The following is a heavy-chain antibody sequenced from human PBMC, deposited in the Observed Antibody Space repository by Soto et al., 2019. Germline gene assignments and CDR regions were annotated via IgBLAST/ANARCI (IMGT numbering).Heavy chain of an antibody. CDR1: GFTFSSYG. CDR2: ISYDGSNK. D-gene: IGHD6-19*01. J-gene: IGHJ4*02. Sequence: GGSLRLSCAASGFTFSSYGMHWVRQAPGKGLEWVAVISYDGSNKYYADSVKGRFTISRDNSKNTLYLQMNSLRAEDTAVYYCAKPGPTIAVAGEFDYWGQGTLVTVSS. CDR3: AKPGPTIAVAGEFDY. V-gene: IGHV3-30*18.